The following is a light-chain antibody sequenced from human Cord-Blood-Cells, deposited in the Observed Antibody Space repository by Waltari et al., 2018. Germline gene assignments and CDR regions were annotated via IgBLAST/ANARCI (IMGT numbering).Light chain of an antibody. CDR3: QQRSNWPPLT. J-gene: IGKJ4*01. CDR2: DAS. Sequence: EIVLTQSPATLSLSPGESATLSCRASQSVSSYLAWYQQKPGQAPRLLIDDASNRATGIPARCSVSGAGTDFTLTISSLEPEDFAVDYCQQRSNWPPLTFGGGTKVEIK. V-gene: IGKV3-11*01. CDR1: QSVSSY.